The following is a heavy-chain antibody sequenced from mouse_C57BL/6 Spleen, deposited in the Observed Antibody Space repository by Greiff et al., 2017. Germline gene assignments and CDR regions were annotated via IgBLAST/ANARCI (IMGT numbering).Heavy chain of an antibody. Sequence: QVQLQQPGAELVMPGASVKLSCKASGYTFTSYWMHWVKQRPGQGLEWIGEIDPSDSYTNYNQKFKGKSTLTVDKSSSTAYMQLSSLTSEDSAVYYCVITTVVARYFDVWGTGTTVTVSS. D-gene: IGHD1-1*01. CDR3: VITTVVARYFDV. J-gene: IGHJ1*03. CDR1: GYTFTSYW. CDR2: IDPSDSYT. V-gene: IGHV1-69*01.